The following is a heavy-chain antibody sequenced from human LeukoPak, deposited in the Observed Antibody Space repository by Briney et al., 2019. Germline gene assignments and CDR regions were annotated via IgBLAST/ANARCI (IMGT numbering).Heavy chain of an antibody. CDR1: GFTFSSYA. CDR3: AKQWLVYFDY. J-gene: IGHJ4*02. Sequence: GGSLRLSCAAYGFTFSSYAMHWVRQAPGKGLEWVAVISYDGSNKYYADSVKGRFTISRDNSKNTLYLQMNSLRAEDTAVYYCAKQWLVYFDYWGQGTLVTVSS. V-gene: IGHV3-30-3*01. D-gene: IGHD6-19*01. CDR2: ISYDGSNK.